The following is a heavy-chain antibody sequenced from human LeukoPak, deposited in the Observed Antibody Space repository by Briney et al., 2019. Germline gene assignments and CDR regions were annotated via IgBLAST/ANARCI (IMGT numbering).Heavy chain of an antibody. V-gene: IGHV3-30-3*01. Sequence: GGSLRLSCAASGFTFSSYAMHWVRQAPGKGLEWVAVISYDGSNKYYADSVKGRFTISRDNSKNTLYLQMNSLRAEDTAVYYCASDSTLGYYDNFDYWGQGTLVTVSS. D-gene: IGHD3-22*01. CDR2: ISYDGSNK. J-gene: IGHJ4*02. CDR3: ASDSTLGYYDNFDY. CDR1: GFTFSSYA.